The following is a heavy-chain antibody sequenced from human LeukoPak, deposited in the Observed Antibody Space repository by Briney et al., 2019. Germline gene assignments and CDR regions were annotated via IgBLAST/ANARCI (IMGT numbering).Heavy chain of an antibody. CDR2: INYSGST. Sequence: PSETLSLTCAVYGGSFSGYYWSWIRQPPGKGLEWIGEINYSGSTNYNPSLKSRVTISVDTSKNQFSLKLSSVTAADTAVYYCARGRTTYSSRPDLRNWFDPWGQGTLVTVSS. V-gene: IGHV4-34*01. CDR3: ARGRTTYSSRPDLRNWFDP. D-gene: IGHD6-13*01. CDR1: GGSFSGYY. J-gene: IGHJ5*02.